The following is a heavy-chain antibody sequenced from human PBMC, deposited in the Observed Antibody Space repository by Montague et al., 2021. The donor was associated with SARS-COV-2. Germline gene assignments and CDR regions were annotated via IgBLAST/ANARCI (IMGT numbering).Heavy chain of an antibody. Sequence: SETLSLTALSLVAPSAVVTGGVGSASPQGRGWSGLGEIYHSGSTNYNPSLKSRVTISVDKSKNQFSLKLSSVTAADTAVYYCATSSYDFWSGYTQGDNWFDPWGQGTLVTVSS. V-gene: IGHV4-4*02. J-gene: IGHJ5*02. CDR1: VAPSAVVTG. CDR3: ATSSYDFWSGYTQGDNWFDP. CDR2: IYHSGST. D-gene: IGHD3-3*01.